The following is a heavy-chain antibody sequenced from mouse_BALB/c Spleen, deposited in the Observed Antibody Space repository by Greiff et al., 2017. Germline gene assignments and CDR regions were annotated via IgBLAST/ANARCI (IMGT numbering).Heavy chain of an antibody. CDR3: APGFFAY. J-gene: IGHJ3*01. V-gene: IGHV14-1*02. CDR2: IDPENGNT. D-gene: IGHD4-1*01. Sequence: EVQLQQSGAELVRPGALVKLSCKASGFNIKDYYMHWVKQRPEQGLEWIGWIDPENGNTIYDPKFQGKASITADTSSNTAYLQLSGLTSEDTAVYYCAPGFFAYWGQGTLVTVSA. CDR1: GFNIKDYY.